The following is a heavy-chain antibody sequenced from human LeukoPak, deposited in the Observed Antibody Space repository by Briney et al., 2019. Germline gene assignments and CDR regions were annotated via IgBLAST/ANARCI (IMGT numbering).Heavy chain of an antibody. V-gene: IGHV4-39*01. CDR3: ARRPYYGDYGYFDL. D-gene: IGHD4-17*01. J-gene: IGHJ2*01. CDR2: IYYSGST. Sequence: SETLSLTCTVSGGSISSSSYYWGWIRQPPGKGLEWIGSIYYSGSTYCNPSLKSRVTISVDTSKNQFSLKLSSVTAADTAVYYCARRPYYGDYGYFDLWGRGTLVTVSS. CDR1: GGSISSSSYY.